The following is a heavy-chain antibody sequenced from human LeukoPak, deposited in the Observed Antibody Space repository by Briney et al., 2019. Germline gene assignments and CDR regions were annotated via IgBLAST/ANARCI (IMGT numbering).Heavy chain of an antibody. CDR1: GGSISSGGDY. D-gene: IGHD3/OR15-3a*01. CDR2: IYTSGST. Sequence: SQTLSLTCTVSGGSISSGGDYWSWIRQPAGKGLEWIGRIYTSGSTKYNPSLKSRVTISADTSKNQFSLKVSSVTAADTAMYYCAREEVLLDNNWFDSWGQGTQVTVSS. V-gene: IGHV4-61*02. J-gene: IGHJ5*01. CDR3: AREEVLLDNNWFDS.